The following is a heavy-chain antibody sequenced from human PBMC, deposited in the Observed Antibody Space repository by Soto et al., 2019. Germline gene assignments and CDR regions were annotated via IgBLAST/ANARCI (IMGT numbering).Heavy chain of an antibody. CDR2: INQDGSEK. Sequence: EVQLVDSGGGLVQPGGSLRLSCAASGFTFSNLWMTWVRQTPGKGLQWVAKINQDGSEKHDVDSVEGRFTISRDNARNSLYLQMDSLRVEDTAIYYCTKGGHVDNWGQGTLVTVAS. V-gene: IGHV3-7*01. D-gene: IGHD3-16*01. J-gene: IGHJ4*02. CDR1: GFTFSNLW. CDR3: TKGGHVDN.